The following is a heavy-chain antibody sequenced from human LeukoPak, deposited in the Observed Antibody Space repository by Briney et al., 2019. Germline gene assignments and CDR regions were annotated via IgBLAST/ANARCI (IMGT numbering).Heavy chain of an antibody. V-gene: IGHV1-69*05. J-gene: IGHJ3*02. Sequence: GASVKVSCKASGGTSSSYAISWVRQAPGQGLEWMGGIIPIFGTANYAQKFQGRVTITTDESTSTAYMELSSLRSEDTAVYYCASRGSVVPAASGAFDIWGQGTMVTVSS. CDR1: GGTSSSYA. CDR3: ASRGSVVPAASGAFDI. CDR2: IIPIFGTA. D-gene: IGHD2-2*01.